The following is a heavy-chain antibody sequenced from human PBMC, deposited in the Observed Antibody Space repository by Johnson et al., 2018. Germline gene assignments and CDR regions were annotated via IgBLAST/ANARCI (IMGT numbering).Heavy chain of an antibody. CDR2: ISYDGSNK. V-gene: IGHV3-30-3*01. Sequence: QVQLVQSGGGVVQPGRSLRLSCAASGFTFSSYAMHWVRQAPGKGLEWVAVISYDGSNKYYADSVKGRFTISRDNSQNTAYLQMNSLKTEDTAVYYCTIPTYSGYEHYYYGMDVGGQGTTVTVSS. D-gene: IGHD5-12*01. J-gene: IGHJ6*02. CDR1: GFTFSSYA. CDR3: TIPTYSGYEHYYYGMDV.